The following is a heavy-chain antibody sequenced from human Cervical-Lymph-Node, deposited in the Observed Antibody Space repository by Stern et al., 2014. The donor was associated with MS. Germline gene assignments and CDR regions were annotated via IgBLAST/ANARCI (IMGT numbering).Heavy chain of an antibody. J-gene: IGHJ4*02. V-gene: IGHV4-30-2*01. CDR3: ARGHDTSGYYFAN. CDR2: LFNGGRT. D-gene: IGHD3-22*01. Sequence: QLQLQESGSGLVKPSQTLSLTCDVSGGSVISGGYSWSWIRPPPGKALEWIGYLFNGGRTFYNPSPRSRVTISVGRSENQFSLKLSSVTAADTAVYYCARGHDTSGYYFANWGQGILVTVSS. CDR1: GGSVISGGYS.